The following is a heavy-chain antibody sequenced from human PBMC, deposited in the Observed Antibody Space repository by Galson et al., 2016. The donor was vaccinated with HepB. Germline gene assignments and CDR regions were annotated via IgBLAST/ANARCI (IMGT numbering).Heavy chain of an antibody. CDR3: ARDSSKICTGCAGPKGGWWFDP. Sequence: SVKVSCKASGYTFTSHWMHWVRQAPGQGLEWMGIINPSGGTTTYAPTFQGRVTITRDTSTNPVYMDLSSLRSDDTAVYFCARDSSKICTGCAGPKGGWWFDPWGQGTLVTVVS. D-gene: IGHD2-2*01. CDR2: INPSGGTT. CDR1: GYTFTSHW. J-gene: IGHJ5*02. V-gene: IGHV1-46*01.